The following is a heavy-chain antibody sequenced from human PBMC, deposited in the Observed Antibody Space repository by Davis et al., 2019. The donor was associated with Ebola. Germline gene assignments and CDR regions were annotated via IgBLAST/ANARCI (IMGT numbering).Heavy chain of an antibody. V-gene: IGHV1-3*01. CDR2: INAGNGDT. Sequence: ASVKVSCKTSGYTFTNYAIHWVRQAPGQRLEWMGWINAGNGDTKYSQKFQGRVTFTRDTSTSTAYMALRSLRSDDTAVYYCARNRRDSPMNWFDPWGQGTLVTVSS. CDR1: GYTFTNYA. D-gene: IGHD2-21*02. J-gene: IGHJ5*02. CDR3: ARNRRDSPMNWFDP.